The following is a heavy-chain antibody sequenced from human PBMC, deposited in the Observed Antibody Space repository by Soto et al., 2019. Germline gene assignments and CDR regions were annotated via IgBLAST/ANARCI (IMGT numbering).Heavy chain of an antibody. CDR2: ISGSGGST. Sequence: GGSLRLSCAASGFTFSSYAMSWVRQAPGKGLEWVSAISGSGGSTYYADSVKGRFTISRDNSKNTLYLQMNSLRAEDTAVYYCAKDGWVVLRFLEWSYYFDYWGQGTLVTVSS. V-gene: IGHV3-23*01. CDR3: AKDGWVVLRFLEWSYYFDY. J-gene: IGHJ4*02. CDR1: GFTFSSYA. D-gene: IGHD3-3*01.